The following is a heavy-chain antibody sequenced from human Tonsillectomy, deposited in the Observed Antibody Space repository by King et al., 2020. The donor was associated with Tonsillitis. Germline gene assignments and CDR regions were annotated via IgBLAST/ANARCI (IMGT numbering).Heavy chain of an antibody. V-gene: IGHV4-39*01. Sequence: LQLQESGPGLVKPSETLSLTCTVSGGSISSSSYYWGWIRQPPGKGLEWIGSIYYSGSTYYKPSLKSRVTIYVDTSKNQFSLKLSSVTAADTAVYYCASETYYDFWRGIGRFDYWGQGTLVTVSS. CDR1: GGSISSSSYY. J-gene: IGHJ4*02. D-gene: IGHD3-3*01. CDR2: IYYSGST. CDR3: ASETYYDFWRGIGRFDY.